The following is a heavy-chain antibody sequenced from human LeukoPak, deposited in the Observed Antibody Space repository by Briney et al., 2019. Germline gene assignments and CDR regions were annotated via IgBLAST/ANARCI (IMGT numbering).Heavy chain of an antibody. Sequence: SETLSLTCTVSGGSISSYYWSWIRQPPGKGLEWIGYIYYSGSTNYNPSLKSRVTISVDTSKNQFSLKLSSVTAADTAVYYCARVMGQLWLPDDAFGIWGQGTMVTVSS. CDR1: GGSISSYY. CDR2: IYYSGST. D-gene: IGHD5-18*01. J-gene: IGHJ3*02. V-gene: IGHV4-59*01. CDR3: ARVMGQLWLPDDAFGI.